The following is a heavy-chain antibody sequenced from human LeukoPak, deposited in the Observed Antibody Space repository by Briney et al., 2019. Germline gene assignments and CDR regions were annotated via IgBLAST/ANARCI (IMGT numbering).Heavy chain of an antibody. CDR1: GGSISSSSYY. Sequence: SETLSLTCTVSGGSISSSSYYWGWLRQPPGKGLEWIGRIYYSGSTYYNPSLKSRVTISVDTSKNQFSLKLSSVTAADTAVYYCARHGALQQWLVKDYFDYWGQGTLVTVSS. D-gene: IGHD6-19*01. V-gene: IGHV4-39*01. CDR3: ARHGALQQWLVKDYFDY. J-gene: IGHJ4*02. CDR2: IYYSGST.